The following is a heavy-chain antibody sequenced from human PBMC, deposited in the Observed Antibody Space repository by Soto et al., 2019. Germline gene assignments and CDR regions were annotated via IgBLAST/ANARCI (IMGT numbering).Heavy chain of an antibody. D-gene: IGHD1-26*01. CDR2: VSYDGRNK. Sequence: QVQLVESGGGVVQPGRSLRLSCAASGFTFSNYGMHWVRLAPGKGLEWVAVVSYDGRNKYYADSVKGRFTISRDNSRNTLYVQMNSLRSEDTALYYCAKDRRYSGTYMDGVYHHGMDVWGQGTTVAVSS. CDR1: GFTFSNYG. CDR3: AKDRRYSGTYMDGVYHHGMDV. J-gene: IGHJ6*02. V-gene: IGHV3-30*18.